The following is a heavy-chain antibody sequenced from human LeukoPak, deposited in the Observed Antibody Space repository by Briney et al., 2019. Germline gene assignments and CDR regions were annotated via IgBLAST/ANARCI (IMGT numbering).Heavy chain of an antibody. Sequence: ASVKVSCKASGYTVTSYYMHWVRQAPGQGLAWMGIINPSGGSTSYAQKFQGRVTMTRDTSTSTVYMELSSLRSEDTAVYYCARSLSSDYDFWSGYYSDWGQGTLVTVSS. CDR1: GYTVTSYY. J-gene: IGHJ4*02. D-gene: IGHD3-3*01. CDR2: INPSGGST. CDR3: ARSLSSDYDFWSGYYSD. V-gene: IGHV1-46*01.